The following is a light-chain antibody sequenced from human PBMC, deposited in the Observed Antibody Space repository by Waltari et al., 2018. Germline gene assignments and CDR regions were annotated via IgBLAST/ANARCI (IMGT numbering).Light chain of an antibody. CDR2: EDT. Sequence: QSALTQPASVSGSPGQSITLSCPGTSRDVGRYNLVSWYQQHPGKAPKLMIYEDTKRPSGVSDRFSGSKSGNTASLTISGLQAEDEADYYCCSYAGSSPHVVFGGGTKLTVL. CDR1: SRDVGRYNL. V-gene: IGLV2-23*01. CDR3: CSYAGSSPHVV. J-gene: IGLJ2*01.